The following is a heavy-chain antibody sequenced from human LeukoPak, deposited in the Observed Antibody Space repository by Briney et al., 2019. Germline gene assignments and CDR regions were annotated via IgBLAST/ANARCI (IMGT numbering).Heavy chain of an antibody. J-gene: IGHJ4*02. Sequence: PGGSLRLSCATSGFTFSSYGMHWVRQAPGKGLEWVAFIRYDGGNKYYADSVKGRFTISRDNSKNTLYLQMNSLRAEDTAVYYCAKDAAITMVRGVYFDYWGQGTLVTVSS. CDR2: IRYDGGNK. CDR1: GFTFSSYG. CDR3: AKDAAITMVRGVYFDY. V-gene: IGHV3-30*02. D-gene: IGHD3-10*01.